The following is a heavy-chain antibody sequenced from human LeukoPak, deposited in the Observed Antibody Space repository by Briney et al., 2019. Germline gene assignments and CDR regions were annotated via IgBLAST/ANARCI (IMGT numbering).Heavy chain of an antibody. CDR3: VKGDYYGDY. CDR2: ISGDASGT. V-gene: IGHV3-43*02. CDR1: GITFEDYA. Sequence: GGSLRLSCVVTGITFEDYAMHWVRQVPGKGLEWVSLISGDASGTYYADSVKGRFTISRDNSKNSLYLQMNSLGSEDASFYYCVKGDYYGDYWGQGTLVTVSS. J-gene: IGHJ4*02.